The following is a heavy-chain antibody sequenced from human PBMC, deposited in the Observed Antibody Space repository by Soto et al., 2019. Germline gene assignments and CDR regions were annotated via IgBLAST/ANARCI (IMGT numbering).Heavy chain of an antibody. V-gene: IGHV1-69*01. CDR1: GGTFSSYA. Sequence: VSCKASGGTFSSYAISWVRQAPGQGLEWMGGIIPIFGTANYAQKFQGRVTITADESTSTAYMELSSLRSEDTAVYYCARGEGIAARPYYYGMDVWGQGTTVTVSS. D-gene: IGHD6-6*01. CDR2: IIPIFGTA. J-gene: IGHJ6*02. CDR3: ARGEGIAARPYYYGMDV.